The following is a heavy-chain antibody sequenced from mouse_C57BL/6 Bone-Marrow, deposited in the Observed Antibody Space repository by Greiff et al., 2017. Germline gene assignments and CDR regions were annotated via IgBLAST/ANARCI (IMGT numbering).Heavy chain of an antibody. D-gene: IGHD2-4*01. CDR1: GYSFTGYY. CDR2: INPSTGGT. V-gene: IGHV1-42*01. Sequence: EVQLQQSGPELVKPGASVKISCKASGYSFTGYYMNWVKQSPEKSLEWIGEINPSTGGTTYNQKFKAKATLTVDKSSSTAYMQLKSLTSEDSAVYYCARREDIYDYDGWFAYWGQGTLVTVSA. CDR3: ARREDIYDYDGWFAY. J-gene: IGHJ3*01.